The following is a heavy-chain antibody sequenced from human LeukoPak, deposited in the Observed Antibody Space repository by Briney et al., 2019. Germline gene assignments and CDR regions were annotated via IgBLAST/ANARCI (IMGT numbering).Heavy chain of an antibody. Sequence: PSETLSLTCTVSGGSISTYYWSWIRQPPGKGLEWIGYVYYSGSTNYKSSLQSRVSISVDTSKNLFSLKLRSVTAADTAVYYCARETPPHYYDSSGYFDYWGQGTLVTVSS. CDR3: ARETPPHYYDSSGYFDY. D-gene: IGHD3-22*01. CDR2: VYYSGST. CDR1: GGSISTYY. V-gene: IGHV4-59*01. J-gene: IGHJ4*02.